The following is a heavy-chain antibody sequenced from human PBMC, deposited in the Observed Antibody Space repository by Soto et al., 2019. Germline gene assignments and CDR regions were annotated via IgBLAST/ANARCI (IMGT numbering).Heavy chain of an antibody. CDR3: ARQDIVVVPAAAFDY. Sequence: GESLKISCKGSGYSFTSYWISWVRQMPGKGLEWMGRIDPSDSYTNYSPSFQGHVTISADKSISTAYLQWSSLKASDTAMYYCARQDIVVVPAAAFDYWGQGTLVTVSS. D-gene: IGHD2-2*01. CDR2: IDPSDSYT. J-gene: IGHJ4*02. CDR1: GYSFTSYW. V-gene: IGHV5-10-1*01.